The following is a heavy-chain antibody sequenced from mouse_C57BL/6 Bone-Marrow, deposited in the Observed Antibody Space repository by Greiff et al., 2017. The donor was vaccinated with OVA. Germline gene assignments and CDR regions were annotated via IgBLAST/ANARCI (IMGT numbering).Heavy chain of an antibody. D-gene: IGHD1-1*01. Sequence: VMLVESGPGLVAPSPSLSITCTVSGFSFTSYAISWVRQPPGKGLEWLGVIWTGGGTNYNSALKSRLSISKDNSKSQVFLKMNSLQTDDTARYYCARNYYYGSSPYYFDYWGQGTTLTVSS. J-gene: IGHJ2*01. V-gene: IGHV2-9-1*01. CDR2: IWTGGGT. CDR1: GFSFTSYA. CDR3: ARNYYYGSSPYYFDY.